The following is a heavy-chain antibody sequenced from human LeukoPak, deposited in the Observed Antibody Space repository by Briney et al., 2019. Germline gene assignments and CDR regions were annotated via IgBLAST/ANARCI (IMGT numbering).Heavy chain of an antibody. CDR3: ARARVERYFEWSHHYYYYMDV. J-gene: IGHJ6*03. CDR1: GYTFTSYG. Sequence: ASVKVSCKASGYTFTSYGISWVRQAPGQGLEWMGWISGYNGNTNYAQKFQGRVTMTTDTSTSTAYMELRSLRSDDTAVYYCARARVERYFEWSHHYYYYMDVWGKGTTVT. V-gene: IGHV1-18*01. D-gene: IGHD3-9*01. CDR2: ISGYNGNT.